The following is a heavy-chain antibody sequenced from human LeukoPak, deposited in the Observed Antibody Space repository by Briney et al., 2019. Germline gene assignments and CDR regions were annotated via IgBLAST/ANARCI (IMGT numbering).Heavy chain of an antibody. CDR2: INAGNGNT. V-gene: IGHV1-3*03. D-gene: IGHD1-26*01. CDR3: AREMKPSKWELLPFGY. CDR1: GYTFTSYA. J-gene: IGHJ4*02. Sequence: ASVKVSCKASGYTFTSYAMHWVRQAPGQRLEWMGRINAGNGNTKYSQEFQGRVTITRDTSASTAYMELSSLRSEDTAVYYCAREMKPSKWELLPFGYWGQGTLVTVSS.